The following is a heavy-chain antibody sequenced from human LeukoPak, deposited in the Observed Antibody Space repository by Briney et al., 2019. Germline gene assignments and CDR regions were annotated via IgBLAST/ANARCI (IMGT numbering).Heavy chain of an antibody. V-gene: IGHV4-38-2*02. CDR2: IYHSGST. CDR1: AYSISSGYY. D-gene: IGHD5-18*01. CDR3: AREGSGYSYGYSPFDY. J-gene: IGHJ4*02. Sequence: PSETLSLTCTVSAYSISSGYYWGWIRQPPGKGLEWIGSIYHSGSTYYNPSLKSRVTISVDTSKNQFSLKLSSVTAADTAVYYCAREGSGYSYGYSPFDYWGQGTLVTVSS.